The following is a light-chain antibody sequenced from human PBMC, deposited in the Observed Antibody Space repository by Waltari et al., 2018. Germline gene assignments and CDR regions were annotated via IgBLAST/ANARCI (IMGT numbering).Light chain of an antibody. CDR3: SSYTSVNTR. Sequence: QSALTQPASMSGSPGQSLTISCTGTSSDVDGFNFVSWYQQYPGKAPKLIIYDVAKRPSGVSHRFSGSRSGNTASLTISGLQAEDEADYYCSSYTSVNTRFGGGTKLTVL. V-gene: IGLV2-14*03. CDR2: DVA. J-gene: IGLJ2*01. CDR1: SSDVDGFNF.